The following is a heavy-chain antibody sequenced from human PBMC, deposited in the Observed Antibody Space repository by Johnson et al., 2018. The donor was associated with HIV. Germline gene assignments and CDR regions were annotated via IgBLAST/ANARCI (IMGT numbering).Heavy chain of an antibody. CDR3: ASRYGDYGLGAFDI. D-gene: IGHD4-17*01. CDR1: GFTVRSNY. J-gene: IGHJ3*02. Sequence: VLLVESGGGVVQPGGSLRLSCAASGFTVRSNYMSWVRQAPGKGLEWVSVIYSGGSTYYADSVKGRFTISRDNSKNTLYLQMNSLRAEDTAVYYCASRYGDYGLGAFDIWGQGTVVTVSP. CDR2: IYSGGST. V-gene: IGHV3-53*01.